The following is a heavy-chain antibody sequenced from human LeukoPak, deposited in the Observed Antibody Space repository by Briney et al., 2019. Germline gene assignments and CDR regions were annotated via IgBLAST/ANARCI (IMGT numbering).Heavy chain of an antibody. CDR1: GFTFSDTW. CDR3: ARDLGQYYDTSDNWFDP. CDR2: IRSDGINT. D-gene: IGHD3-22*01. J-gene: IGHJ5*02. V-gene: IGHV3-74*01. Sequence: GGSLRLSCAASGFTFSDTWMHWVRQAPGEGLVWVSRIRSDGINTSYADSVKGRFTISRDNAKNTLNLQMNSLRAEDTAVYYCARDLGQYYDTSDNWFDPWGQGTLVTVSS.